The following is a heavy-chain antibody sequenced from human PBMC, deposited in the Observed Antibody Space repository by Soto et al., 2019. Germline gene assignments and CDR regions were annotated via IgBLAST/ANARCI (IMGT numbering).Heavy chain of an antibody. V-gene: IGHV3-48*03. J-gene: IGHJ6*03. D-gene: IGHD3-22*01. CDR3: AREAPGYYDSSGYYYYYYMDV. CDR2: ISSSGSTI. Sequence: GGSLRLSCAASGFTFSSYEMNWVRQAPGKGLEWVSYISSSGSTIYYADSVKGRFTISRDNAKNSLYLQMNSLRAEDTAVYYCAREAPGYYDSSGYYYYYYMDVWGKGTTVTVSS. CDR1: GFTFSSYE.